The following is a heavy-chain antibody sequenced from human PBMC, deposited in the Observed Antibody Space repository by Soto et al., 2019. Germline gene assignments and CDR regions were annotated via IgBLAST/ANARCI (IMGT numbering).Heavy chain of an antibody. CDR3: ARGPRNQNYDTMTGYYRH. CDR1: SYTFTNYG. J-gene: IGHJ4*01. Sequence: QVQLVQSGAAVRKPGASVKVSCKASSYTFTNYGISWVRQAPGQVLEWMGWISAYNGDTDSAQKFQGRVTMTTDTATSTAYMELRSLRSDDTAIYYCARGPRNQNYDTMTGYYRHWGQGTLVTVSS. D-gene: IGHD3-9*01. CDR2: ISAYNGDT. V-gene: IGHV1-18*01.